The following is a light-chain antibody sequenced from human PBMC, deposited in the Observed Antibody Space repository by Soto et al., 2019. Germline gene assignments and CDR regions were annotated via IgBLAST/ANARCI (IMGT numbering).Light chain of an antibody. CDR3: QQFNNWPYT. J-gene: IGKJ2*01. V-gene: IGKV3-15*01. CDR1: QSVSIN. Sequence: EILMTQSPATLSVSPGERATLSCRASQSVSINLAWYQQKPGQAPRLLIYAASTRATGVPARFSASGSGTEFTLTISSLQSEDFAVYYCQQFNNWPYTFGQGTKLEIK. CDR2: AAS.